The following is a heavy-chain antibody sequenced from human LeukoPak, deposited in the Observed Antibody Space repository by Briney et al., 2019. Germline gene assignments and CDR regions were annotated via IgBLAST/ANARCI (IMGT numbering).Heavy chain of an antibody. CDR2: ISYDGSDE. CDR1: GFTFSSYA. V-gene: IGHV3-30*04. J-gene: IGHJ4*02. D-gene: IGHD3-10*01. Sequence: TGGSLRLSCAASGFTFSSYAMHWVRQAPGKGLEWVSIISYDGSDEKFADSVKGRFTISGDNSKNMVFLQMNSLRAEDTAVYYCARDQGATLVRGVTPYLDYWGQGTLVSVSS. CDR3: ARDQGATLVRGVTPYLDY.